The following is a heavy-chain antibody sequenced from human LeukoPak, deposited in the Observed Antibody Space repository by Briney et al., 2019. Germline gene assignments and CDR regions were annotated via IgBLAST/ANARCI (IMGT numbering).Heavy chain of an antibody. Sequence: GASVKVSCKASGYTFTSYGISWVRQAPGQGLEWMGWISAYNGNTNYAQKLQGRVTMTTDTSTSTAYMELRSLRSDDTAVYYCAREEDQGFGEFYYYYGMDVWGQGTTVTVSS. CDR2: ISAYNGNT. CDR3: AREEDQGFGEFYYYYGMDV. J-gene: IGHJ6*02. V-gene: IGHV1-18*01. CDR1: GYTFTSYG. D-gene: IGHD3-10*01.